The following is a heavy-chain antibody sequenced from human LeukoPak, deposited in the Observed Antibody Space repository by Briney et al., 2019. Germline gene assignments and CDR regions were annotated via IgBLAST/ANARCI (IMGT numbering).Heavy chain of an antibody. CDR2: IYYSGST. Sequence: SETLSLTCTVSGDSINTYYWSWIRQPPGKGLEWIGYIYYSGSTNYNPSLKSRVTISVDMSKNQFSLKLSSVTAADTAVYYCASTSGVTMVRGVSFDYWGQGTLVTVSS. D-gene: IGHD3-10*01. CDR3: ASTSGVTMVRGVSFDY. V-gene: IGHV4-59*01. CDR1: GDSINTYY. J-gene: IGHJ4*02.